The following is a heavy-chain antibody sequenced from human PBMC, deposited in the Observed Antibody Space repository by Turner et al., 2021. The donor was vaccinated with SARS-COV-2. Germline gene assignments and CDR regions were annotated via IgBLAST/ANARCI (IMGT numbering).Heavy chain of an antibody. V-gene: IGHV4-34*01. Sequence: QVQLQQWGAGLVKPSETLSLTCGVSGGSFSTYYWSWIRQSPGKWLEWIAESKRSGSTNYSPSLKSRVTISVDTPKRQISLNLTSVTAADTAIYFCARGQSRGFYGSGSRRFDYWGQGTQVTVSS. D-gene: IGHD3-10*01. CDR2: SKRSGST. CDR1: GGSFSTYY. J-gene: IGHJ4*02. CDR3: ARGQSRGFYGSGSRRFDY.